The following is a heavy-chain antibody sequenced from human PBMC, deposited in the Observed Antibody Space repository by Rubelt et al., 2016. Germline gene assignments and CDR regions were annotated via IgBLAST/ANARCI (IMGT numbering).Heavy chain of an antibody. V-gene: IGHV3-69-1*01. J-gene: IGHJ6*02. D-gene: IGHD6-19*01. CDR3: ARVSGWYRSGMDV. Sequence: ISSSSTIYYADSVKGRFTISRDNAKNSLYLQMNSLRAEDTAVYYCARVSGWYRSGMDVWGQGTTVTVSS. CDR2: ISSSSTI.